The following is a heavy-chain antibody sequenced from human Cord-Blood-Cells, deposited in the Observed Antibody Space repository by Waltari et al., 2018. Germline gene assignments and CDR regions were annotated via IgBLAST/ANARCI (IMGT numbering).Heavy chain of an antibody. J-gene: IGHJ3*02. CDR1: GFTFSSYE. Sequence: EVQLVESGGGLVQPGGSLRLSCAASGFTFSSYEMNWVRQAPGKGLEWVSYISSSGSTIYYADSWKGRFTISRDNAKNSLYLQMNSLRAEDTAVYYCARGYGSGSYYNVNAFDIWGQGTMVTVSS. D-gene: IGHD3-10*01. V-gene: IGHV3-48*03. CDR2: ISSSGSTI. CDR3: ARGYGSGSYYNVNAFDI.